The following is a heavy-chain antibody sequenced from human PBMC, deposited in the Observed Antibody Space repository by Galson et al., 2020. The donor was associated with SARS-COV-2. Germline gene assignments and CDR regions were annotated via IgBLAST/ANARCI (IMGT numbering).Heavy chain of an antibody. V-gene: IGHV4-38-2*02. D-gene: IGHD2-8*01. CDR1: GYSIRSGYY. J-gene: IGHJ6*03. CDR2: IYHSGST. Sequence: SETLSLTCTVSGYSIRSGYYWGWIRQPPGKGLEWIGSIYHSGSTYYNPSLKSRVTISVDTSKNQFSLKLSSVTAADTAVYYCARDPPRAPNEFYYYMDVWGKGTTVTVSS. CDR3: ARDPPRAPNEFYYYMDV.